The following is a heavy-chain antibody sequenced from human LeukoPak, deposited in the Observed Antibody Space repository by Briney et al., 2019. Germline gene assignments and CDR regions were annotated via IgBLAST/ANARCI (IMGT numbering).Heavy chain of an antibody. CDR1: GFTFSSYW. Sequence: GGPLRLSCAASGFTFSSYWRSWVRQAPGKGLERVANIKQDGSEKYYVDSVKGRFTISRDNAKNSLYLQMNSLRAEDTAVYYCAREDYSSGYALDYWGQGTLVTVSS. D-gene: IGHD6-19*01. CDR3: AREDYSSGYALDY. V-gene: IGHV3-7*01. CDR2: IKQDGSEK. J-gene: IGHJ4*02.